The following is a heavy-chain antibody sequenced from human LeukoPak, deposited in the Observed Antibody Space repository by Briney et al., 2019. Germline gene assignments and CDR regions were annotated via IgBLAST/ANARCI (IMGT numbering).Heavy chain of an antibody. CDR1: GGSISSSSYY. CDR2: IYYSETT. J-gene: IGHJ5*02. CDR3: ARQRYYGSGSYSLNWFDP. D-gene: IGHD3-10*01. V-gene: IGHV4-39*01. Sequence: PSETLSLTCTVSGGSISSSSYYWGWIRQPPGKGLEWIGSIYYSETTYYNPSLKSRVTISVDTSKNQLSLRLSSVTAADTAVYYCARQRYYGSGSYSLNWFDPWGQGTLVTVSS.